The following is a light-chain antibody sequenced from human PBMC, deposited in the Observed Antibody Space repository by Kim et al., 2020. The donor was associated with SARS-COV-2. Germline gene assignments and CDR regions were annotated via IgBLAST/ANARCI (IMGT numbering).Light chain of an antibody. CDR1: HTISTY. CDR3: QQSYT. J-gene: IGKJ1*01. V-gene: IGKV1-39*01. CDR2: ATS. Sequence: SSLSASVEDRVTITCRTSHTISTYLNWYQQKPGKAPKLLIYATSNLQSGVPSRFSGSGSGTDFTLTISSLQPEDFAAYYCQQSYTFGQGTKVDIK.